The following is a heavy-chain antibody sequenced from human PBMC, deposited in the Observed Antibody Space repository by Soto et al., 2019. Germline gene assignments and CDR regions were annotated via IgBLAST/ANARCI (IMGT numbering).Heavy chain of an antibody. D-gene: IGHD1-7*01. CDR1: GYTFTSYD. CDR2: MNPNSGNT. Sequence: ASVKLSCTASGYTFTSYDIDWVRQATRQGLEWMGWMNPNSGNTGYAQKFQGRVTMTRNTSISTAYMELSSLRSEDTAVYYCARTSVPFKLRPNFDYWGQGTLVTVSS. V-gene: IGHV1-8*01. CDR3: ARTSVPFKLRPNFDY. J-gene: IGHJ4*02.